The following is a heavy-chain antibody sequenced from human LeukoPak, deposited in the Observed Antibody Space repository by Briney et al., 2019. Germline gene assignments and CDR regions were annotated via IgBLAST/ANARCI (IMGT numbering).Heavy chain of an antibody. CDR3: ARLSRFGSGYYCNY. D-gene: IGHD3-3*01. CDR2: IHYSGST. CDR1: GGSISSYY. Sequence: PSETLSLTCTVSGGSISSYYWSWIRQPPGKELEWIGYIHYSGSTNYNPSLKSRVSISVDTSQNQFSLKLRSATAEDTAVYYCARLSRFGSGYYCNYWGQGTLVPVSS. V-gene: IGHV4-59*08. J-gene: IGHJ4*02.